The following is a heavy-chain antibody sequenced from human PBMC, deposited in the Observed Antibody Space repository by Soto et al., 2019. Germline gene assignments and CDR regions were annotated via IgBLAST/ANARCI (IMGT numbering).Heavy chain of an antibody. Sequence: QVQLVQSGAEVKKPGSSVKVSCKASGDTLSTHGISWVRQAPGQVLEWMGGTIPIIGTTDYAEKFQGRVTITADESTTTSYRERSSLRPDDTAVYYCAAGDSSDTWDHWGQGTLVTVSS. CDR1: GDTLSTHG. D-gene: IGHD6-19*01. CDR2: TIPIIGTT. CDR3: AAGDSSDTWDH. J-gene: IGHJ4*02. V-gene: IGHV1-69*01.